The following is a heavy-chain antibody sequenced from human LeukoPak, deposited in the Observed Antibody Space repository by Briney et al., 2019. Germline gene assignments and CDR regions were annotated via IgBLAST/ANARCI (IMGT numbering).Heavy chain of an antibody. CDR2: IYHSGST. CDR1: GYSISSGYY. D-gene: IGHD3-22*01. V-gene: IGHV4-38-2*02. J-gene: IGHJ4*02. Sequence: SETLSLTCTVSGYSISSGYYWGWIRQPPGKGLEWIGSIYHSGSTYYNPSLKSRVTISVDTSKNQFSLKLGSVTAADTAVYYCAKGSGYSYNDYWGQGTLVTVSS. CDR3: AKGSGYSYNDY.